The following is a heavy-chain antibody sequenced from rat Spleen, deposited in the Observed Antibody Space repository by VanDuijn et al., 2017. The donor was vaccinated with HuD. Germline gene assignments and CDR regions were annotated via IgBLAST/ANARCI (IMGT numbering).Heavy chain of an antibody. D-gene: IGHD1-5*01. J-gene: IGHJ2*01. V-gene: IGHV5-29*01. CDR2: ISYDGRNT. Sequence: EVQLVESDGGLVQPGRSLKLSCAASGFTFSDYYMAWVRQAPTKGLEWVATISYDGRNTYYRDSVKGRFTISRDNAKNTLSLQMDSLRSEDTATYYCAREYRYNFDYWGQGDMVTVSS. CDR1: GFTFSDYY. CDR3: AREYRYNFDY.